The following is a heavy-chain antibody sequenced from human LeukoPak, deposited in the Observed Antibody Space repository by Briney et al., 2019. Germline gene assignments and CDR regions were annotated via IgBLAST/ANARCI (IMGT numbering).Heavy chain of an antibody. CDR1: GYSFVVYY. D-gene: IGHD6-19*01. Sequence: ASVKVSCKASGYSFVVYYIHWVRQAPGQGVEWMGWINPRTGETHYAQQFQGRRTMTRDTSLNTAYMELRSLTPDDTAVYYCARDQQWLVLRRANWFDPWGQGTLVTVSS. CDR3: ARDQQWLVLRRANWFDP. J-gene: IGHJ5*02. V-gene: IGHV1-2*02. CDR2: INPRTGET.